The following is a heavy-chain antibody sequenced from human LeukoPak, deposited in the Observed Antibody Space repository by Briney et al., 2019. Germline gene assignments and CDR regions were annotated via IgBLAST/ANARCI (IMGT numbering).Heavy chain of an antibody. CDR2: IIPLFGTA. J-gene: IGHJ4*02. Sequence: SVKVSCKASGGTFSNHAINWVRQAPGPGLEWMGGIIPLFGTANYAQKFQGRVTITADESTSTVYMELKSLKSEDTAVYYCARGWDYDSGGRPTAYVYWGQGTLVTVSS. V-gene: IGHV1-69*13. CDR1: GGTFSNHA. D-gene: IGHD3-22*01. CDR3: ARGWDYDSGGRPTAYVY.